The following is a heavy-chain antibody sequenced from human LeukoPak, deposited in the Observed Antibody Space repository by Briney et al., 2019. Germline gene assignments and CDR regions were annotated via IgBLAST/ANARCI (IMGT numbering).Heavy chain of an antibody. Sequence: PGGSLRLSCAAAGFTFSNYAMTWVRQAPGRGLEWVSSISGSGGSTYYADSVKGRFTISRDNSKNTLYLQMYSLGAEDTAVYYCAKVEGASKASVYWGQGALVTVSS. V-gene: IGHV3-23*01. CDR1: GFTFSNYA. CDR3: AKVEGASKASVY. J-gene: IGHJ4*02. CDR2: ISGSGGST. D-gene: IGHD1-1*01.